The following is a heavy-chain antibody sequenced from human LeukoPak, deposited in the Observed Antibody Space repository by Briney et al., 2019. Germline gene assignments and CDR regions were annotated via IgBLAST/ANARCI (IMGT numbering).Heavy chain of an antibody. CDR3: ARKYYYASGSLGFDY. D-gene: IGHD3-10*01. CDR1: GFIFSSYS. V-gene: IGHV3-48*02. CDR2: ISGTSSTI. J-gene: IGHJ4*02. Sequence: GGSLRLSCAASGFIFSSYSMNWVRQAPGKGLEWVSYISGTSSTIYYADSVKGRFTISRDNAKNSLFLQMNSLRDDDTAVYYCARKYYYASGSLGFDYWGQGTLVTVSS.